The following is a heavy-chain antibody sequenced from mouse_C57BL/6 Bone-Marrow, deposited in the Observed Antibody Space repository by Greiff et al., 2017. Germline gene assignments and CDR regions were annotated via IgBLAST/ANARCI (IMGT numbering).Heavy chain of an antibody. CDR3: TRTLYYFDY. J-gene: IGHJ2*01. Sequence: QVQLKQSGAELVRPGASVTLSCKASGYTFTDYEMHWVKQIPVHGLEWIGAIDPETGGTAYNQKFKGKAILTADKSSSTAYMELRSLTSEDSAVYYCTRTLYYFDYWGQGTTLTVSS. V-gene: IGHV1-15*01. CDR2: IDPETGGT. CDR1: GYTFTDYE.